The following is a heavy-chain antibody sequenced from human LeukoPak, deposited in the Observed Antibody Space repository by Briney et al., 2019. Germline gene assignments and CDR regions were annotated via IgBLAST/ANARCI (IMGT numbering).Heavy chain of an antibody. CDR1: GGSISSYY. Sequence: SETLSLTCTVPGGSISSYYWSWIRQPPGQGLEWIGYIYYSGSTNYNPSLKSRVTISVDTSKNQFSLKLSSVTAADTAVYYCARTPTGGAVAGTLDYWGQGTLVTVSS. CDR2: IYYSGST. D-gene: IGHD6-19*01. J-gene: IGHJ4*02. CDR3: ARTPTGGAVAGTLDY. V-gene: IGHV4-59*08.